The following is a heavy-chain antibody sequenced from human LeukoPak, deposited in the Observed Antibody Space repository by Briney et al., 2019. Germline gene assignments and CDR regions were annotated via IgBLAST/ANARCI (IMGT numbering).Heavy chain of an antibody. D-gene: IGHD3-22*01. CDR1: GFTFSSYG. CDR3: AKDGDSSGYSSYAFDI. Sequence: GGSLRFSCAASGFTFSSYGMHWVRQAPGKGLEWVAVISYDGSNKYYADSVKGRFTISRDNAKNSLYLQMNSLRAEDMALYYCAKDGDSSGYSSYAFDIWGQGTMVTVSS. CDR2: ISYDGSNK. J-gene: IGHJ3*02. V-gene: IGHV3-30*18.